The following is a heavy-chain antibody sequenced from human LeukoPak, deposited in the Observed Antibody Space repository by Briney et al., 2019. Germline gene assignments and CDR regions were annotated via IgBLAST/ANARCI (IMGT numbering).Heavy chain of an antibody. CDR2: MNPNSGNT. CDR3: ARGLWYSSTWYNFGN. Sequence: GASVKVSCKASAYTFTSYHINWVRQATGQGLEWMGWMNPNSGNTGFAQKFQGRVTMTRDTSISTAYIELSGLRSEDTAVYYCARGLWYSSTWYNFGNWGQGTLVTVSS. V-gene: IGHV1-8*01. J-gene: IGHJ4*02. CDR1: AYTFTSYH. D-gene: IGHD6-13*01.